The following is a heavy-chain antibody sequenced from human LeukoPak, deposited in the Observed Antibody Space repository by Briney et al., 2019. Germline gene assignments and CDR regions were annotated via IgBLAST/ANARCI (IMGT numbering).Heavy chain of an antibody. CDR3: ARDSTWFAFDI. CDR2: IYYSGST. J-gene: IGHJ3*02. Sequence: PSETLSLTCTVSGGSISSYYWSWIRQPPGKGLEWIGYIYYSGSTNYNPSLKSRVTISVDTSKNQFSLKLSSVTAADTAVYYCARDSTWFAFDIWGQGTMVTVSS. V-gene: IGHV4-59*01. D-gene: IGHD3-22*01. CDR1: GGSISSYY.